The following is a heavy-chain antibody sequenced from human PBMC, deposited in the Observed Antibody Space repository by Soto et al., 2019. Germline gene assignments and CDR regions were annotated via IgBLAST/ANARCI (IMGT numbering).Heavy chain of an antibody. V-gene: IGHV3-66*01. CDR3: ASYHSVVVAATDAFDI. CDR1: GFTVSSNY. D-gene: IGHD2-15*01. J-gene: IGHJ3*02. CDR2: IYSGGST. Sequence: SLRLSCAASGFTVSSNYMSWVRQAPGKGLEWVSVIYSGGSTYYADSVKGRFTISRDNSKNTLYLQMNSLRAEDTAVYYCASYHSVVVAATDAFDIWGQGTMVTVSS.